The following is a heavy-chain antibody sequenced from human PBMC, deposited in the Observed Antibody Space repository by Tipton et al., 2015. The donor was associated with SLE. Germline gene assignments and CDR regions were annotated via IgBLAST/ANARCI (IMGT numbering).Heavy chain of an antibody. J-gene: IGHJ4*02. Sequence: TLSLTCTVSGASISSHYWSWIWQPPGEGLEWIGYISYSRGTDYNPSLKSRVTMSIETSKNQISLKLTSVTAADTAVYFCAGGNYPPPTFDYWGQGSLVTVSS. CDR1: GASISSHY. CDR3: AGGNYPPPTFDY. D-gene: IGHD1-26*01. CDR2: ISYSRGT. V-gene: IGHV4-59*08.